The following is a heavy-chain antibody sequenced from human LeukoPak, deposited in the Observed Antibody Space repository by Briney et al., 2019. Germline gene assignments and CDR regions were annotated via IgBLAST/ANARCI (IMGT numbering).Heavy chain of an antibody. CDR2: INSDGRLT. Sequence: GGSLRLSCAASGFTFSNYWMHWVRQGPGKGLVWVSRINSDGRLTSYADSVKGRFTISRDNAKNTLYLQMNSLRAEDTAVYYCARDLRTPSDTNIAIDYWGQGTLVTVSS. J-gene: IGHJ4*02. CDR3: ARDLRTPSDTNIAIDY. CDR1: GFTFSNYW. D-gene: IGHD4-23*01. V-gene: IGHV3-74*01.